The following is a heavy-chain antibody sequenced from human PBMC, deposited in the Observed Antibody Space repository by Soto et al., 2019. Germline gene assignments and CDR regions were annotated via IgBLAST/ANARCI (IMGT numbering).Heavy chain of an antibody. CDR1: GYTFTSYG. CDR3: ARDIGLPRGTDYYYGMDV. V-gene: IGHV1-18*01. J-gene: IGHJ6*02. CDR2: ISAYNGNT. Sequence: ASVKVSCKASGYTFTSYGISWVRQAPGQGLEWMGWISAYNGNTNYAQKLQGRVTMTTDTSTSTAYMELRSLRSDDTAVYHCARDIGLPRGTDYYYGMDVWGHGTTVTVSS. D-gene: IGHD2-8*02.